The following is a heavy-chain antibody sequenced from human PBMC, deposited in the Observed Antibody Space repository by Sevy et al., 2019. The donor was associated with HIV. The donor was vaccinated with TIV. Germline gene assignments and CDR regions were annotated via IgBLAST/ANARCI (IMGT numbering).Heavy chain of an antibody. CDR3: ARHCSSTTCSHAFDI. CDR2: INHSGST. D-gene: IGHD2-2*01. CDR1: GGSSSGYY. J-gene: IGHJ3*02. V-gene: IGHV4-34*01. Sequence: SETLSLTCAVYGGSSSGYYWSWIRQPPGKGLEWIGEINHSGSTNYNPSLKSRVTISVDTSKNQFSLKLTSVTAADTAVYYCARHCSSTTCSHAFDIWGQGTMVTVSS.